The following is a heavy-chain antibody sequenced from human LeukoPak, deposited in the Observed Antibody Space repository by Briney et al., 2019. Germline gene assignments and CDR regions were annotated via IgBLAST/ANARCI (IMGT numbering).Heavy chain of an antibody. Sequence: GTSVKVSCKASGYTFTSYYMHWVRQAPGQGLEWMGIINPSGGSTSYAQKFQGRVTMTRDTSTSTVYMELSSLRSEDTAVYYCAREGCTNGVCYTGYYYYGMDVWGQGTTVTVSS. CDR1: GYTFTSYY. J-gene: IGHJ6*02. CDR2: INPSGGST. D-gene: IGHD2-8*01. CDR3: AREGCTNGVCYTGYYYYGMDV. V-gene: IGHV1-46*01.